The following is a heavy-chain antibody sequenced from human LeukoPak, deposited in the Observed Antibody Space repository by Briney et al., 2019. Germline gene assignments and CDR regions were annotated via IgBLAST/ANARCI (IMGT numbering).Heavy chain of an antibody. D-gene: IGHD1-1*01. CDR1: GFIFSMYG. CDR3: ARDRGGNAPHDY. J-gene: IGHJ4*02. Sequence: GGSLRRSCAASGFIFSMYGMHWVRQAPGKGPEWVAMIWADGTNQKYTDSVKGRFTISRDHSDNRLYLQMKDLRPDDTGIYYCARDRGGNAPHDYWGQGTLVIVSS. CDR2: IWADGTNQ. V-gene: IGHV3-33*01.